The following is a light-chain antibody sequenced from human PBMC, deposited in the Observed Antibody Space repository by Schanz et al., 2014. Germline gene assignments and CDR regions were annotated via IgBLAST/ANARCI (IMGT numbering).Light chain of an antibody. J-gene: IGKJ5*01. V-gene: IGKV3D-20*02. CDR1: QSVSNNY. CDR3: QQRSNWLVT. Sequence: EIVLTQSPGTLSLSPGERATLSCRASQSVSNNYLAWYKQKPGQAPRLLIYGTSIRATGIPDRFSGSGSGTDFTLTISSLEPEDFAVYYCQQRSNWLVTFGQGTRLEIK. CDR2: GTS.